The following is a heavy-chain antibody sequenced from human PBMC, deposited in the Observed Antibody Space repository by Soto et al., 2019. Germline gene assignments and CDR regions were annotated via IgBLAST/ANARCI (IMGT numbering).Heavy chain of an antibody. V-gene: IGHV4-34*01. Sequence: SATLSFTCAVYGGTLRGYYWSWIRQPPGKALEWIGVINYSGNTNYNPSLKSRVTISVDTSKDQLFLNLSSVTAADTAMYYCARHHVRGRTIAGAAEFWGQGTLVTVSS. D-gene: IGHD1-26*01. CDR2: INYSGNT. J-gene: IGHJ4*02. CDR3: ARHHVRGRTIAGAAEF. CDR1: GGTLRGYY.